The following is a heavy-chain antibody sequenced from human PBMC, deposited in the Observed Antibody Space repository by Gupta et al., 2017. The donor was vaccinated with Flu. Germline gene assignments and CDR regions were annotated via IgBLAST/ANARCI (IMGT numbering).Heavy chain of an antibody. CDR3: LKGDRNSGRFD. D-gene: IGHD6-25*01. V-gene: IGHV3-23*01. J-gene: IGHJ4*02. Sequence: FTFSSYVMRWVGQAPGKGLEWVSAIGGSGGGTVYAGSVKGRFNISREKDKNTLYLQTKSMGAEDTAVYYGLKGDRNSGRFDWGQGTLVTVSS. CDR1: FTFSSYV. CDR2: IGGSGGGT.